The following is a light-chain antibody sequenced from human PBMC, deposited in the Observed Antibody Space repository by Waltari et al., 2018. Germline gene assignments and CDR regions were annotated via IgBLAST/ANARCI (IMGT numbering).Light chain of an antibody. J-gene: IGLJ1*01. V-gene: IGLV2-14*03. CDR3: SSYTSSSTSYV. Sequence: QSALTQPASVSGSPGQSITISCTGTSSDVGGYNYVSWYQQHPGMAPKLMIFDVSNRPSGFSNRFSGSKSGNTASLTISGLQAEYEADYYCSSYTSSSTSYVFGTGTKVTVL. CDR2: DVS. CDR1: SSDVGGYNY.